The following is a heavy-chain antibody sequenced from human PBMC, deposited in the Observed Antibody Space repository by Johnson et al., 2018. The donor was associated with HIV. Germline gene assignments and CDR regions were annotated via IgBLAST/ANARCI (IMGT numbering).Heavy chain of an antibody. Sequence: MQLVESGGGVIRPGGSLRLSCAASRFTFDDYGMSWVRQGQGRGLGWVSGITWSGGSTGYADSGKGCCTISRANAKNSLYLQMNSRIAEDTALYCCARTRDSRGAFDIWGQGTMVTVSS. CDR2: ITWSGGST. D-gene: IGHD6-13*01. CDR3: ARTRDSRGAFDI. V-gene: IGHV3-20*04. CDR1: RFTFDDYG. J-gene: IGHJ3*02.